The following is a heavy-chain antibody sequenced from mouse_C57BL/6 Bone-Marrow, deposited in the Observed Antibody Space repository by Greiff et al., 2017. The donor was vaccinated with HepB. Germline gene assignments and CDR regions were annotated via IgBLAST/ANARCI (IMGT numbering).Heavy chain of an antibody. Sequence: QVQLKQSGPGLVQPSQSLSITCTVSGFSLTSYGVHWVRQSPGKGLEWLGVIWSGGSTDYNAAFISRLSISKDNSKSQVFFKMNSLQADDTAIYYCARNKAFYYGSSGFAYWGQGTLVTVSA. CDR2: IWSGGST. J-gene: IGHJ3*01. V-gene: IGHV2-2*01. D-gene: IGHD1-1*01. CDR1: GFSLTSYG. CDR3: ARNKAFYYGSSGFAY.